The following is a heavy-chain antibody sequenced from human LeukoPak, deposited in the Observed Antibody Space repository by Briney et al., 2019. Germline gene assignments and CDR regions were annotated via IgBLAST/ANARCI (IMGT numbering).Heavy chain of an antibody. Sequence: SETLSLTCTVSGGSISSYYWSWIRQPPGKGLEWIGYIYYSGSTNYNPSLKSRVTISVDTSKNQFSLKLSSVTAADTAVYYCARGYSYGYPDAFDIWGQGTMVTVSS. V-gene: IGHV4-59*01. CDR3: ARGYSYGYPDAFDI. J-gene: IGHJ3*02. D-gene: IGHD5-18*01. CDR2: IYYSGST. CDR1: GGSISSYY.